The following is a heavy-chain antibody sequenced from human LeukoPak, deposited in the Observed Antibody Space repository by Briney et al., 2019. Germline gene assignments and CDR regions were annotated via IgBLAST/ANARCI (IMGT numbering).Heavy chain of an antibody. D-gene: IGHD3-10*01. Sequence: ASVKVSCKASGGTFSSYAISWVRQAPGQGLEWMGRIIPIFGTANYAQKFQGRVTITTGESTSTAYMELSSLRSEDTAVYYCARPNMVRGAQGAFDIWGQGTMVTVSS. J-gene: IGHJ3*02. V-gene: IGHV1-69*05. CDR1: GGTFSSYA. CDR2: IIPIFGTA. CDR3: ARPNMVRGAQGAFDI.